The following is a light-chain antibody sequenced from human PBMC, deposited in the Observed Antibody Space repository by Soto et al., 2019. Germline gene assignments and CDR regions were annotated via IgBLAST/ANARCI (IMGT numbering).Light chain of an antibody. CDR3: CSYAGGSTLV. Sequence: QSALTQPASVSASPGQSITISCTGTSSDVGGYDLVSWYQQHPGKAPKLIIYEVSERPSGVSDRFSGSKSGNTASLTISGLQAEDEADYYCCSYAGGSTLVFGGGTKLTVL. CDR1: SSDVGGYDL. J-gene: IGLJ2*01. CDR2: EVS. V-gene: IGLV2-23*02.